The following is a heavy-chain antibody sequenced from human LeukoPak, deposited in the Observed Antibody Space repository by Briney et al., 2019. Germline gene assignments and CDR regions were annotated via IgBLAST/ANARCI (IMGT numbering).Heavy chain of an antibody. Sequence: GGSLRLSCAASGFSFSNSAMNWVRQAPGKGLEWVSSISKGGDDRYYADSVKGRFTISRDNFERTLYLQMNSLRVEDTAVYYCAKERGLQYPADVWGKGTTVTVSS. D-gene: IGHD4-11*01. CDR1: GFSFSNSA. V-gene: IGHV3-23*01. CDR2: ISKGGDDR. CDR3: AKERGLQYPADV. J-gene: IGHJ6*04.